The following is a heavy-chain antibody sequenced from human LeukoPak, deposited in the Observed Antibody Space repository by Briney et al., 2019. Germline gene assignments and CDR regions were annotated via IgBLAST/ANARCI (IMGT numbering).Heavy chain of an antibody. CDR1: GGTFSSYA. Sequence: KVSCKASGGTFSSYAISWVRQAPGQGLEWMGRIIPIFGTANYAQKFQGRVTITTDESTSTAYMELSSLRSEDTAMYYCARDLGIAVVGEAFDIWGQGTMVTVSS. CDR3: ARDLGIAVVGEAFDI. CDR2: IIPIFGTA. D-gene: IGHD6-19*01. V-gene: IGHV1-69*05. J-gene: IGHJ3*02.